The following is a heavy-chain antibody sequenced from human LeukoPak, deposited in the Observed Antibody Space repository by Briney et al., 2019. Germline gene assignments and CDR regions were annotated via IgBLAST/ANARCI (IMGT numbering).Heavy chain of an antibody. CDR2: IIPILGIA. CDR3: ARVRGVVVADYYMDV. J-gene: IGHJ6*03. CDR1: GGTFSSYA. V-gene: IGHV1-69*04. Sequence: SVKVSCKASGGTFSSYAISWVRQAPGQGLEWMGRIIPILGIANYAQKFQGRVTITADKSTSTAYMELSSLRSEDTAVYYCARVRGVVVADYYMDVWGKGTTVTVSS. D-gene: IGHD2-15*01.